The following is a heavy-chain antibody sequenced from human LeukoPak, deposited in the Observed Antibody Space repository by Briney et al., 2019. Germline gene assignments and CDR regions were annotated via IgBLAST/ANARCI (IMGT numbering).Heavy chain of an antibody. CDR1: GYTFTGYC. CDR3: ASLGEDYYGMDV. J-gene: IGHJ6*02. D-gene: IGHD3-10*01. Sequence: ASVKVSCKASGYTFTGYCMHWVRQAPGQGLEWMGWINPNSGGTNYAQKFQGWVTMTRDTSISTAYMELSRLRSDDTAVYYCASLGEDYYGMDVWGQGTTVTVSS. V-gene: IGHV1-2*04. CDR2: INPNSGGT.